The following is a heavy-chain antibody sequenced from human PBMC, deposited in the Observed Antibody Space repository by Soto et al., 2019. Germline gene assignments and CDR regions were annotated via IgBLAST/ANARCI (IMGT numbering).Heavy chain of an antibody. J-gene: IGHJ4*02. Sequence: QVQLQESGPGLVKPSQTLSLTCTVSGGSISRSGYYWSWIRQHPGKGLEWIGYIYYTGSTYYIPSLKSRVTMSLDTSNSQFSLKLNSVTAADTAVYYCARGYGSGCYNSIGAFYFDYWGQGTLVTVSS. CDR3: ARGYGSGCYNSIGAFYFDY. V-gene: IGHV4-31*03. CDR1: GGSISRSGYY. CDR2: IYYTGST. D-gene: IGHD3-10*01.